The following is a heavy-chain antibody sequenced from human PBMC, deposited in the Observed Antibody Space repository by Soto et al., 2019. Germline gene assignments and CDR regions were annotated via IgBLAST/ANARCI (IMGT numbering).Heavy chain of an antibody. CDR2: INHSGST. CDR1: GGSFSGYY. J-gene: IGHJ4*02. D-gene: IGHD4-4*01. V-gene: IGHV4-34*01. Sequence: ASETLSLTCAVYGGSFSGYYWSWIRQPPGKGLEWIGEINHSGSTNYNPSLKSRVTISVDTSKNQFSLKLSSVTAADTAVYYCARGRGVTRILLFDYWGQGTLVTVSS. CDR3: ARGRGVTRILLFDY.